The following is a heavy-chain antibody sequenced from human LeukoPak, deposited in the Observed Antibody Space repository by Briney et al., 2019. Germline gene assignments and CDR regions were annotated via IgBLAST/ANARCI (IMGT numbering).Heavy chain of an antibody. Sequence: SEXXXXTCTVXGGSISSGDYYWGWVRQPPGKGLEWIGYIFYTGGTFYNPSLKSRLTMSVDTSKNQFSLRLSSVTAADTAVYYCVILLDTRWFDPWGQGILVTVSS. V-gene: IGHV4-30-4*08. CDR1: GGSISSGDYY. CDR3: VILLDTRWFDP. J-gene: IGHJ5*02. D-gene: IGHD5-18*01. CDR2: IFYTGGT.